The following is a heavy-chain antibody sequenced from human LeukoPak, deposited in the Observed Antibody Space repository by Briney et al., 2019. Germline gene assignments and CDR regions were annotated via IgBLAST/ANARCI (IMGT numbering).Heavy chain of an antibody. V-gene: IGHV4-59*01. CDR3: ARVGYSSSADFDY. D-gene: IGHD6-6*01. Sequence: SETLSLTCTVSGGSISSYYWSWIRQPPGKGLEWIGYIYYSGSTNYNPSLKSRVTISVDTSKNQFSLKLSSVTAADTAVYYCARVGYSSSADFDYWGQGTLVTVSS. CDR1: GGSISSYY. J-gene: IGHJ4*02. CDR2: IYYSGST.